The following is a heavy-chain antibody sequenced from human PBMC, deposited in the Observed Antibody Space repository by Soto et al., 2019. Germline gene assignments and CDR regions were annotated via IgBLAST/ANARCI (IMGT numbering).Heavy chain of an antibody. V-gene: IGHV1-18*04. Sequence: ASVKLSCKASGYTFTSYGISWVRQAPGQGLEWMGWISAYNGNTNYAQKLQGRVTMTTDTSTSTAYMELRSLRSDDTAVYYCARAYRSGGSHHYGMDVCGQGTTVIVSS. CDR1: GYTFTSYG. CDR2: ISAYNGNT. J-gene: IGHJ6*02. CDR3: ARAYRSGGSHHYGMDV. D-gene: IGHD2-15*01.